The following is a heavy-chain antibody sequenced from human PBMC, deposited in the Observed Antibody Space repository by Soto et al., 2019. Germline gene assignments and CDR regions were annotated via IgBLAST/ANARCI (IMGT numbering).Heavy chain of an antibody. CDR1: GFTFSDHY. CDR3: VSLISGVVY. Sequence: EVQLVESGGGLVQPGGSLRLSCEASGFTFSDHYMDWVRQAPGKGLEWVGRSRNRAETYNTQYDASVTGRVTISRDASENSRYLQLNSLKTEDTAVYYCVSLISGVVYWGQGTLVTVSS. D-gene: IGHD3-3*01. V-gene: IGHV3-72*01. J-gene: IGHJ4*02. CDR2: SRNRAETYNT.